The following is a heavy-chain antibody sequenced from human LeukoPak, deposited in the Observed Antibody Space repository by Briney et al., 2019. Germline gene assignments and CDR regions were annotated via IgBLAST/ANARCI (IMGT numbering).Heavy chain of an antibody. V-gene: IGHV1-2*02. CDR2: IKPNTGDT. J-gene: IGHJ6*03. D-gene: IGHD7-27*01. CDR3: ARAGTESKWGLPRADYYYMDV. CDR1: GYTFTDYY. Sequence: GASVKVSCKASGYTFTDYYLHWVRQAPGQGLEWMGWIKPNTGDTNSAQKFQGRVTMTMDTSISAAYMELSSLRSDDTAVYYCARAGTESKWGLPRADYYYMDVWAKGTTVTVSS.